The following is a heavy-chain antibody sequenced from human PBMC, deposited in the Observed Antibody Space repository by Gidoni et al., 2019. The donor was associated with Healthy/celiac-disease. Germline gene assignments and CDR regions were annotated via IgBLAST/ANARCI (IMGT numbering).Heavy chain of an antibody. CDR2: ISGSVGST. V-gene: IGHV3-23*01. J-gene: IGHJ4*02. CDR1: GFTFSSYA. D-gene: IGHD3-22*01. CDR3: AKDARAITMIVVVITVYDY. Sequence: EVQLLESGGGSVQPGGSLRLSCAASGFTFSSYAMSWVRQAPGKGLEWVSAISGSVGSTYYADSVKGRFTISRDNSKNTLYLQMNSLRAEDTAVYYCAKDARAITMIVVVITVYDYWGQGTLVTVSS.